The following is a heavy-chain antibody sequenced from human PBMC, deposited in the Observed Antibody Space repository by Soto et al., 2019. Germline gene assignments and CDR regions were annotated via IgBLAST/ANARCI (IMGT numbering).Heavy chain of an antibody. D-gene: IGHD3-22*01. CDR3: ARQRDYYDTSGDSYFDY. CDR2: IYYSGNT. J-gene: IGHJ4*02. CDR1: GGSISSSSYY. Sequence: PSETLSLTCTVSGGSISSSSYYWGWIRQPPGKGLEWIGSIYYSGNTYYNPSLKSRVTISVDTSKNQFSLRLSSVTAADTAVYYCARQRDYYDTSGDSYFDYWGQGTLVTVSS. V-gene: IGHV4-39*01.